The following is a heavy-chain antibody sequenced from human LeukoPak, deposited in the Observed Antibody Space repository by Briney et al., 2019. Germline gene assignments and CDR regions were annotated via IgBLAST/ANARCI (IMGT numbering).Heavy chain of an antibody. D-gene: IGHD3-22*01. CDR3: ARVGITMIVVPTNFDY. CDR2: IYYSGST. CDR1: GGSISSSSYY. V-gene: IGHV4-39*07. Sequence: TSETLSLTCTVSGGSISSSSYYWGWIRQPPGKGLEWIGSIYYSGSTYYNPSLKSRVTISVDTSKNQFSLKLSSVTAADTAVYYCARVGITMIVVPTNFDYWGQGTLVTVSS. J-gene: IGHJ4*02.